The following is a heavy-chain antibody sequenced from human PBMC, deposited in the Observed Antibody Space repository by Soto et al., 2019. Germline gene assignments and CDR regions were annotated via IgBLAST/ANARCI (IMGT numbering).Heavy chain of an antibody. J-gene: IGHJ6*02. CDR1: GYTFTSYD. Sequence: ASVKVSCKASGYTFTSYDINWVRRATGQGLEWMGWMNPNSGNTGYAQKFQGRVTMTRNTSISTAYMELSSLRSEDTAVYYCARGRVRERYYYCGMDVWGEGATVTVS. V-gene: IGHV1-8*01. D-gene: IGHD1-26*01. CDR3: ARGRVRERYYYCGMDV. CDR2: MNPNSGNT.